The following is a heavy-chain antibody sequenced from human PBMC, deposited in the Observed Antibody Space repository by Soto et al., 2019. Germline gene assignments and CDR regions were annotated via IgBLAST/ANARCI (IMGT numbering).Heavy chain of an antibody. Sequence: SETLSLTCAVSGGSISSSNWWSWVRQPPGKGLEWIGEIYHSGSTNYNPSLKSRVTISVDKSKNQFSLKLSSVTAADTAVYYCASVVKGLWFEPYGMDVWGQGTTVTVSS. J-gene: IGHJ6*02. D-gene: IGHD3-10*01. CDR3: ASVVKGLWFEPYGMDV. V-gene: IGHV4-4*02. CDR1: GGSISSSNW. CDR2: IYHSGST.